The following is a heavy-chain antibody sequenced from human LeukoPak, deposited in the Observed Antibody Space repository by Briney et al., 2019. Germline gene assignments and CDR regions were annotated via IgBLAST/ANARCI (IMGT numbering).Heavy chain of an antibody. CDR2: ISGSGGST. D-gene: IGHD3-16*02. CDR1: GFTFSSYA. CDR3: AKDPGEGYHYFDY. J-gene: IGHJ4*02. Sequence: GGSLRLSRAASGFTFSSYAMSWVRQAPGKGLEWVSAISGSGGSTYYADSVKGRFTISRDNSKNTLYLQMNSLRAEDTAVYYCAKDPGEGYHYFDYWGQGTLVTVSS. V-gene: IGHV3-23*01.